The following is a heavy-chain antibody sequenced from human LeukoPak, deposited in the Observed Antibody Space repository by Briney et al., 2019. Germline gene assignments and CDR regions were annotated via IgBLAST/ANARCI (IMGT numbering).Heavy chain of an antibody. CDR3: ARDQDTAMELDI. Sequence: PGGSLRLSCAASGFTFSSYGMHWVRQAPGKGLEWVAVIWYDGSNKYYADSVKGRFTISRDNSKNTLYLQVNSLRAEDTAVYYCARDQDTAMELDIWAKGQWSPSLQ. J-gene: IGHJ3*02. CDR1: GFTFSSYG. CDR2: IWYDGSNK. D-gene: IGHD5-18*01. V-gene: IGHV3-33*01.